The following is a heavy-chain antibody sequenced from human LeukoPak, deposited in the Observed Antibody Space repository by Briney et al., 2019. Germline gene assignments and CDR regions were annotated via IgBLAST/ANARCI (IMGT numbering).Heavy chain of an antibody. D-gene: IGHD2-15*01. V-gene: IGHV3-23*01. CDR2: ISGSGGST. CDR3: ARHIGYCSGGSCYSFQH. J-gene: IGHJ1*01. Sequence: GGSLRLSCAASGFTFSSYAMSWVRQAPGKGLEWVSAISGSGGSTYYADSVKGRFTISRDNSKNTLYLQMNSLRAEDTAVYYCARHIGYCSGGSCYSFQHWGQGALVTVSS. CDR1: GFTFSSYA.